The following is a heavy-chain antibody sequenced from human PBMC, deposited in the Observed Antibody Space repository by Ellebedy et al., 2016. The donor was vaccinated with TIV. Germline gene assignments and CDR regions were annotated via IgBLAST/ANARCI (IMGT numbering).Heavy chain of an antibody. CDR2: IYHSGST. Sequence: MPSETLSLTCAVSGGSISSGGYSWSWIRQPPGKGLEWIGYIYHSGSTYYNPSLKSRVTISVDTSKNQFSLKLSSVTAADTAVYYCSAEVTAFDYWGQGTLVTVSS. V-gene: IGHV4-30-2*01. CDR3: SAEVTAFDY. CDR1: GGSISSGGYS. J-gene: IGHJ4*02. D-gene: IGHD2-21*02.